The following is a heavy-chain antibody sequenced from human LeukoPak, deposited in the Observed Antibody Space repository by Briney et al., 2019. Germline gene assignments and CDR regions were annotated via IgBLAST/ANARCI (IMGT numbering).Heavy chain of an antibody. CDR2: IDQSGGRN. Sequence: PGGSLRLSCAASVFTFSRFWMNWVRQAPGRGLEWVANIDQSGGRNNYVDSVKGRFTISRDNAKNSLFLEMSSLRADDTAVYFCARDVEGGTFDIWGQGTTVTVSS. V-gene: IGHV3-7*05. CDR1: VFTFSRFW. D-gene: IGHD3-16*01. CDR3: ARDVEGGTFDI. J-gene: IGHJ3*02.